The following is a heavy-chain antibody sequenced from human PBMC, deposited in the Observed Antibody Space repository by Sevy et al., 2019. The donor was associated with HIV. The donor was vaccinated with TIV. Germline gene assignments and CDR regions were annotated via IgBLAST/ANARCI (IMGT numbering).Heavy chain of an antibody. Sequence: SETLSLSCTVSVSSGPISTSNSYWGWIRQPPGKGLEWIGSVHYRGSTYYNPPVKSRVTISIHTSRNLFSLELKSVTAADTAFYFCARHDGVNPEYFDSWGRGILVTVSS. CDR1: VSSGPISTSNSY. CDR2: VHYRGST. J-gene: IGHJ4*02. CDR3: ARHDGVNPEYFDS. D-gene: IGHD4-17*01. V-gene: IGHV4-39*01.